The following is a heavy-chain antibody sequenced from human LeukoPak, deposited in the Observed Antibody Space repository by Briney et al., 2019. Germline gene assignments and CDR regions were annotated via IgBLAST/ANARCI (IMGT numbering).Heavy chain of an antibody. CDR3: AKAKEDITIFGVVIISSHFDY. Sequence: GGSLRLSCAASGFTFSSYAMSWVRQAPGKGLEWVSAISGSGGSTYYADSVKGRFTISRDNSKNTLYLQMNSLRAEDTAVYYCAKAKEDITIFGVVIISSHFDYWGQGTLVTVSS. J-gene: IGHJ4*02. CDR1: GFTFSSYA. D-gene: IGHD3-3*01. CDR2: ISGSGGST. V-gene: IGHV3-23*01.